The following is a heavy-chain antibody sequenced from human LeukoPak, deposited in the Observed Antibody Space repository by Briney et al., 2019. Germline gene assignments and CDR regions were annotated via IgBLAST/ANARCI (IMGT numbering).Heavy chain of an antibody. V-gene: IGHV3-23*01. CDR3: AKNTAQLSPFDY. Sequence: PGGSLRLSCAASGFTFSDYYMSWIRQAPGKGLEWVSSISGSGGSTYYADSVKGRFTIYRDNSKNTLYLQMNSLRAEDTAVYYCAKNTAQLSPFDYWGQGTLVTVSS. D-gene: IGHD6-13*01. CDR1: GFTFSDYY. CDR2: ISGSGGST. J-gene: IGHJ4*02.